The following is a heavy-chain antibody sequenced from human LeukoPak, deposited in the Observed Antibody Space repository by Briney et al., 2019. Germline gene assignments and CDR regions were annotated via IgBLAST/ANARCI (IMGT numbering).Heavy chain of an antibody. V-gene: IGHV3-64D*06. CDR1: GFTFSTYP. J-gene: IGHJ4*02. CDR2: ISSDGDST. Sequence: GGSLRLSCSASGFTFSTYPMHWVRQAPGRGLEYVSSISSDGDSTYYADSVKGRFTISRDNSKNTLYLRTSSLRAEDTAVYYCVKRTTDYYYYDYWGRGTLVTVSS. D-gene: IGHD3-9*01. CDR3: VKRTTDYYYYDY.